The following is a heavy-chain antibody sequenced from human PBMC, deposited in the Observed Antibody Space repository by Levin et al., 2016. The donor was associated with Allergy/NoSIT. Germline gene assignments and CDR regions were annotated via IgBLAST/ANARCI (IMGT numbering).Heavy chain of an antibody. V-gene: IGHV4-34*01. D-gene: IGHD3-22*01. J-gene: IGHJ4*02. CDR2: INHSGST. CDR3: ARGGATNTYYYDSSGYNRRIMGRHYFDY. Sequence: PGKGLEWIGEINHSGSTNYNPSLKSRVTISVDTSKNQFSLKLSSVTAADTAVYYCARGGATNTYYYDSSGYNRRIMGRHYFDYWGQGTLVTVSS.